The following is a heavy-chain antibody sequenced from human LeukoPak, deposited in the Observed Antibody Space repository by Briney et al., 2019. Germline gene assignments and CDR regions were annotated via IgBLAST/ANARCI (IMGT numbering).Heavy chain of an antibody. V-gene: IGHV3-30*04. CDR2: ISYDGSNG. J-gene: IGHJ4*02. D-gene: IGHD1-1*01. CDR1: GFIFSSYA. Sequence: VGSLRLSCAASGFIFSSYAMHWVRQAPGKGLEWVAVISYDGSNGYYADSVKGRFTISRDSSKNTLYLQMDSLRAENTAVYYCARDRWRDYYFDYWGQGTLVTVYS. CDR3: ARDRWRDYYFDY.